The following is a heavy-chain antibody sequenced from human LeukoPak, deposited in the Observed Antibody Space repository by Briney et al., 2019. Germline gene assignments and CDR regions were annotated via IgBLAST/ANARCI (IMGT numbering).Heavy chain of an antibody. J-gene: IGHJ4*02. Sequence: WASPKVSCKASGYTFTSYGISWVRQAPGQGLEWMGWISAYNGNTKYAQKLQGRVTMTTDKSTSTAYMVLRSLRSDDTAVYYCARDSGITMTRGGNYFDYWGQGTLVPVST. V-gene: IGHV1-18*01. D-gene: IGHD3-22*01. CDR2: ISAYNGNT. CDR1: GYTFTSYG. CDR3: ARDSGITMTRGGNYFDY.